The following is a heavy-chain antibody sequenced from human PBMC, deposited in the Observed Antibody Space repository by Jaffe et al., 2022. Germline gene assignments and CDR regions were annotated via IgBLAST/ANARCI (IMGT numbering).Heavy chain of an antibody. J-gene: IGHJ4*02. V-gene: IGHV3-23*01. D-gene: IGHD5-12*01. CDR2: ISGSGGTT. Sequence: EVQLLESGGGLVQPGGSLRISCVASGVTFSTFAMSWVRQAPGKGLEWVSTISGSGGTTYYADSVKGRFAISRDNSKNTVYLQMNSLRDEDTARYYCANWGASTYYYGIDYWGQGTLVTVSS. CDR1: GVTFSTFA. CDR3: ANWGASTYYYGIDY.